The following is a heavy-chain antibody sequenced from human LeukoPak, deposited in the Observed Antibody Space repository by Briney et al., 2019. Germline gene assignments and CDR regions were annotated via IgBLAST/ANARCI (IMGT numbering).Heavy chain of an antibody. D-gene: IGHD6-19*01. V-gene: IGHV1-18*01. Sequence: GASVKVSCKASGYTFTSYGISWVRQAPGQGVEWMGWISAYNGNTNYAQKLQGRATMTTDTSTSTAYMELRSLRSDDTAVYYCARGGIAVAEGDAFDIWGQGTMVTVSS. CDR3: ARGGIAVAEGDAFDI. CDR1: GYTFTSYG. J-gene: IGHJ3*02. CDR2: ISAYNGNT.